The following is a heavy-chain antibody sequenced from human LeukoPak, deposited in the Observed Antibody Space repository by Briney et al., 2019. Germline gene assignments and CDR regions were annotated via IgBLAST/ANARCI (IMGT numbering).Heavy chain of an antibody. CDR1: GFTFSSYD. D-gene: IGHD3-10*01. CDR3: ARDRTPITVVRGVIIAPSGLDY. J-gene: IGHJ4*02. V-gene: IGHV3-64*01. CDR2: ISSNGGST. Sequence: GGSLRLSCAASGFTFSSYDMYWVRQAPGKGLEYVSGISSNGGSTYYANSVKGRFTISRDNSKNTLYLQMGSLRAEDMAVYYCARDRTPITVVRGVIIAPSGLDYWGQGTLVTVSS.